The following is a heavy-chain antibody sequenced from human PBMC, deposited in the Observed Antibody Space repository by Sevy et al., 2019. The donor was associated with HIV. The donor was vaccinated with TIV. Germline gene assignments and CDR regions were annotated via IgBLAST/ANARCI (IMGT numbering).Heavy chain of an antibody. J-gene: IGHJ6*02. D-gene: IGHD3-3*01. CDR1: GFTFNYAW. Sequence: GGYLRLYCAASGFTFNYAWMSWVRQAPGKGLVCVGRMKSKTDGGTADYAAHVKGRFTISRDDSENTLYLQMNSLKTEDTAVYYCASVVKNDFWDGHVNYYGLDVWGQGTTVTVSS. CDR2: MKSKTDGGTA. CDR3: ASVVKNDFWDGHVNYYGLDV. V-gene: IGHV3-15*01.